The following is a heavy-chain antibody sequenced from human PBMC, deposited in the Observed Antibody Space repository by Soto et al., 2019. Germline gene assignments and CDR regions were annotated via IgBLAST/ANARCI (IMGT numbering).Heavy chain of an antibody. D-gene: IGHD7-27*01. V-gene: IGHV4-30-2*01. CDR1: GGSISSGGYS. J-gene: IGHJ5*02. CDR2: IYHSGST. Sequence: QLQLQESGSGLVKPSQTLSLTCAVSGGSISSGGYSWSWIRQPPGKGLEWIGYIYHSGSTYYNPALQSRGTISVDRAKKQFSRKLSSVTAADPAVYYCARVPGPWGQGTLVTVSS. CDR3: ARVPGP.